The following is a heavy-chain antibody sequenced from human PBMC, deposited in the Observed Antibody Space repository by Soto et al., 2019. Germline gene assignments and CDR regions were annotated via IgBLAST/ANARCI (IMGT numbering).Heavy chain of an antibody. CDR1: EFTFSTYA. V-gene: IGHV3-23*01. J-gene: IGHJ3*01. Sequence: EVQVLESGGGLVQPGGSLRLSCAAPEFTFSTYAMTWVRQAPGGRLEWVSSIAGSGVGTSYADPVKDRLTVSRDNSKDTLFLRMNSLRVEDTVIYYCTRDRNGDHIGAFDFWGQGIMVTVSS. CDR3: TRDRNGDHIGAFDF. D-gene: IGHD4-17*01. CDR2: IAGSGVGT.